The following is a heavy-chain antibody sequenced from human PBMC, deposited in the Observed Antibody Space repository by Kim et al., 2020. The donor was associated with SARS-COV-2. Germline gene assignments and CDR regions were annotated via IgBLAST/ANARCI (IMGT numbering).Heavy chain of an antibody. CDR2: IHYSGST. Sequence: SETLSLTCTVSGGSISSSSYYWGWIRQPPGKGLEWIGSIHYSGSTYYNPSLKSRFTISVDTSKNQFYLKLSSVTAADTAVYYCARDRGWYDGRPTTKYY. J-gene: IGHJ4*01. CDR3: ARDRGWYDGRPTTKYY. D-gene: IGHD6-19*01. V-gene: IGHV4-39*02. CDR1: GGSISSSSYY.